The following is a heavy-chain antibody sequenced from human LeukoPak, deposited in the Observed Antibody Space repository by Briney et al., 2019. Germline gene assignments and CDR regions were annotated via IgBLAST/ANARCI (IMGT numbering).Heavy chain of an antibody. CDR3: ARERRPTVLYFDY. J-gene: IGHJ4*02. CDR2: RKQDGSEK. D-gene: IGHD4-17*01. V-gene: IGHV3-7*01. CDR1: GFTFSSYW. Sequence: GGSLRLSCAASGFTFSSYWMSWVRQAPGKGLEWVANRKQDGSEKYYVDSVKGRFAISRDNAKNSLYLQMNSLRAEDTAVYYCARERRPTVLYFDYWGQGTLVTVSS.